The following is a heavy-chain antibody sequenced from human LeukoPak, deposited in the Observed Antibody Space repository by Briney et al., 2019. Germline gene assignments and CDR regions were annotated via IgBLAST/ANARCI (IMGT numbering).Heavy chain of an antibody. CDR2: IYTTGMT. Sequence: SETLSLTCSVSGGSINSYWWSWIRQPAGKGLEFIGRIYTTGMTNYNPSLKSRVSMSIDTSKNQFSLELRSVTAADTAVYFCARAGYTISSYRFDYWGQGALVTVSS. J-gene: IGHJ4*02. V-gene: IGHV4-4*07. CDR1: GGSINSYW. CDR3: ARAGYTISSYRFDY. D-gene: IGHD3-16*02.